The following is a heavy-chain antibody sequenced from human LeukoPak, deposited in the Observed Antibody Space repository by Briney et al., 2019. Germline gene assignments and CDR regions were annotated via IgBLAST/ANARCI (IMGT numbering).Heavy chain of an antibody. CDR2: INPNSGGT. Sequence: GASVKVSCKASGYTFTGYYMHWVRQAPGQGLEWMGWINPNSGGTNYAQKFQGRVTMTRDTSISTAYMELSRLRSDDTAVYYCARDLFGGYGYYFDYWGQGTLVTVSS. J-gene: IGHJ4*02. V-gene: IGHV1-2*02. D-gene: IGHD5-18*01. CDR1: GYTFTGYY. CDR3: ARDLFGGYGYYFDY.